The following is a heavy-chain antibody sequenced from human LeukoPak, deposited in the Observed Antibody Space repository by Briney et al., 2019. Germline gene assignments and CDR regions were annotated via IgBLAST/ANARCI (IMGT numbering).Heavy chain of an antibody. Sequence: GGSLRLSCAASGFAFSDNWMHWVRQAPGKGLEWVSAINSDGSSINYADSVQGRFTISRDNAKNMLYLQMDSLRAEDTSVHYCTSPPSIAVADPFDSWGQGTLVTVSS. CDR1: GFAFSDNW. CDR3: TSPPSIAVADPFDS. D-gene: IGHD6-19*01. V-gene: IGHV3-74*01. J-gene: IGHJ4*02. CDR2: INSDGSSI.